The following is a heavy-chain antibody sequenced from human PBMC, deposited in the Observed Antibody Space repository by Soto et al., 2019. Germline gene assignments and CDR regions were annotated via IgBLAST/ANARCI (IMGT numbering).Heavy chain of an antibody. CDR3: GSVRPSGYVLS. D-gene: IGHD6-25*01. V-gene: IGHV4-59*02. J-gene: IGHJ5*02. CDR2: VYFSGNT. Sequence: SDTRSHSSTVAGGSVGIYYLPLIRQSPGKGLEWIGYVYFSGNTNYNPSLKSRVTISIDTSKNQFSLRLASVTAADTAFYYCGSVRPSGYVLSWGQGTQVNDSS. CDR1: GGSVGIYY.